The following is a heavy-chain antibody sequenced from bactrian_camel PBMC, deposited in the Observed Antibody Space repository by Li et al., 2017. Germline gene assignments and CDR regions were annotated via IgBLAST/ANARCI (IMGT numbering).Heavy chain of an antibody. CDR2: IDDQGTT. D-gene: IGHD1*01. Sequence: VQLVESGGGSVLPGGSLRLSCAASGSTYSRYCMAYFRQAPGKEREGVAAIDDQGTTAYAKSVEGRFTISKDNAKNTVYLQMNSLKPEDTAMYYCKTSSLRCGLLGSVGYWGQGTQVTVS. J-gene: IGHJ6*01. V-gene: IGHV3S10*01. CDR3: KTSSLRCGLLGSVGY. CDR1: GSTYSRYC.